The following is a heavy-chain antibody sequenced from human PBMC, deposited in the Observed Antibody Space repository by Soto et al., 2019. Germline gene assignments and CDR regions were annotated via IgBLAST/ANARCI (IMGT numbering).Heavy chain of an antibody. J-gene: IGHJ4*02. CDR2: ISAYNGNT. Sequence: ASVKVSCKASGYTFTSYGISWVRQAPGQGLEWMGWISAYNGNTNYAQKLQGRVTMTTDTSTSTAYMELRGLRSDDTALYYCVRDKLRGYSGYDSSDYWGQGTLVTVSS. V-gene: IGHV1-18*01. CDR1: GYTFTSYG. D-gene: IGHD5-12*01. CDR3: VRDKLRGYSGYDSSDY.